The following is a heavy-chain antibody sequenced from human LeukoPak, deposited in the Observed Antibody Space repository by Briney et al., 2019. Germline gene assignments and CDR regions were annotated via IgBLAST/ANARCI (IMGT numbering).Heavy chain of an antibody. CDR3: AGLYGSGSYYWNYCDY. J-gene: IGHJ4*02. Sequence: SETLSLTCAVYGGSFSGYYWSWIRQPPGKGLEWIGEINHSGSTNYNPSLKSRVTISVDTSKNQFSLKLSSVTAADTAVYYCAGLYGSGSYYWNYCDYWGQGTLVTVSS. D-gene: IGHD3-10*01. CDR1: GGSFSGYY. V-gene: IGHV4-34*01. CDR2: INHSGST.